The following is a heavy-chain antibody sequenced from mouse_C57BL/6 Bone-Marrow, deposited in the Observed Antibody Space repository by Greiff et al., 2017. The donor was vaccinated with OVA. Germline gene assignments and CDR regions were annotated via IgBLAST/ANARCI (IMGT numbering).Heavy chain of an antibody. V-gene: IGHV1-81*01. CDR2: IYPRSGNT. CDR1: GYTFTSYG. CDR3: ARPHYDGSFAWFAY. J-gene: IGHJ3*01. Sequence: VQLQQSGAELARPGASVKLSCKASGYTFTSYGISWVKQRTGQGLEWIGEIYPRSGNTYYNEKFKGKATLTADKSSSTAYMELRSLTSEDSAVYFCARPHYDGSFAWFAYWGQGTLVTVSA. D-gene: IGHD1-1*01.